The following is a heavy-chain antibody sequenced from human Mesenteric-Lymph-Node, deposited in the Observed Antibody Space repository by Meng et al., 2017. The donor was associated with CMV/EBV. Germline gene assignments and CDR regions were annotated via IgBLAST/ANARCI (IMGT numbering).Heavy chain of an antibody. D-gene: IGHD5-18*01. J-gene: IGHJ4*02. CDR2: INHSGST. CDR1: GGSFSGYY. V-gene: IGHV4-34*01. Sequence: SETLSLTCAVYGGSFSGYYWSWIRQPPGKGLEWIGEINHSGSTNYNPSLKSRVTISVDTSKNQFSLKLSSVTAADTAVYYCARHSLSLTAMARFDYWGQGTLVTVSS. CDR3: ARHSLSLTAMARFDY.